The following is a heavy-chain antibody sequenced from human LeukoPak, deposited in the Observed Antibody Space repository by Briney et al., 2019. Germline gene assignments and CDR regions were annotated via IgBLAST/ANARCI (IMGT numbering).Heavy chain of an antibody. CDR2: ITWNSDNI. V-gene: IGHV3-9*01. Sequence: GGSLRLSCAASGFTFDDYAMHWVRQAPGKGLEWVLGITWNSDNIEYADSVKGRFTISRDNAKNSPYLQMNSLRVEDTAVYYCARGKSGSYGTKGYWGQGTLVTVSS. CDR3: ARGKSGSYGTKGY. D-gene: IGHD1-26*01. CDR1: GFTFDDYA. J-gene: IGHJ4*02.